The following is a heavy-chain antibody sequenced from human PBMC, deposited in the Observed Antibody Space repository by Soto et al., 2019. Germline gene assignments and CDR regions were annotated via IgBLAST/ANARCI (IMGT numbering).Heavy chain of an antibody. CDR3: ARGLVTTVTTDWFDP. CDR2: IDPSDSYT. J-gene: IGHJ5*02. V-gene: IGHV5-10-1*03. D-gene: IGHD4-17*01. CDR1: GYSFTSYW. Sequence: EVQLVQSGAEVKKPGESLRISCKGSGYSFTSYWISWVRQMPGKGLEWMGRIDPSDSYTNYSPSFQGHVTISADKSISTAYLQWSSLKASDTAMYYCARGLVTTVTTDWFDPWGQGTLVTVSS.